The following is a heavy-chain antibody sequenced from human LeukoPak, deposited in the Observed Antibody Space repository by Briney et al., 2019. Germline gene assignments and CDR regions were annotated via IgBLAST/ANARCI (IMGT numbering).Heavy chain of an antibody. CDR1: GFTFSSYA. V-gene: IGHV3-30*04. CDR3: ARESLGYCSGSTCYYFYMDF. CDR2: ISYDGSNK. D-gene: IGHD2-15*01. Sequence: PGGSLRLSYAASGFTFSSYAMHWVRQAPGKGLEWVAVISYDGSNKYYADSVKGRFTISRDNAKNSQYLQMNSLRAEDTAVYYCARESLGYCSGSTCYYFYMDFWGKGTTVTVSS. J-gene: IGHJ6*03.